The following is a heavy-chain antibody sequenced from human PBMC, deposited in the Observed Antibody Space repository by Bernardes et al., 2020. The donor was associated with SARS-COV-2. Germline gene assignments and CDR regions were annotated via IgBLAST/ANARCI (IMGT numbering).Heavy chain of an antibody. CDR2: ISGSGGST. CDR1: GFTFSSYA. J-gene: IGHJ4*02. CDR3: AKDLPGITMIVVAYFDY. D-gene: IGHD3-22*01. Sequence: GGSLRLSCAASGFTFSSYAMSWVRQAPGKGLEWVSAISGSGGSTYYADSVKGRFTISRDNSKNTLYLQMNSLRAEDTAVYYCAKDLPGITMIVVAYFDYWGQGTLVTVSS. V-gene: IGHV3-23*01.